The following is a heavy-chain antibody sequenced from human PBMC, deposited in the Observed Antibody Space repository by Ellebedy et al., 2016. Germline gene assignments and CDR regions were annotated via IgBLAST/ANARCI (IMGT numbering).Heavy chain of an antibody. J-gene: IGHJ4*02. D-gene: IGHD5-18*01. CDR3: AKGSAETSMVVDY. Sequence: GGSLRLSXAASGFPFDDYAMHWVRQAPGKGLEWISGITRNIDIIGYADSVWGRFTISRDNAKNSLYLQMNNLRVEDTAVYYCAKGSAETSMVVDYWGQGTLVTVSS. V-gene: IGHV3-9*01. CDR2: ITRNIDII. CDR1: GFPFDDYA.